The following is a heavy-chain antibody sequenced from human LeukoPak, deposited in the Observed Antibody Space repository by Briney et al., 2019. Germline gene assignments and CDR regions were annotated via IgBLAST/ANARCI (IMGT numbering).Heavy chain of an antibody. J-gene: IGHJ4*02. D-gene: IGHD3-22*01. CDR3: AKDISSGYYRFYDY. Sequence: GGSLRLSCAASGFTFSSYAMSWARQAPGKGLEWVSAISGSGGSTYYADSVKGRFTISRDNSKNTLYLQMNSLRAEDTAVYYCAKDISSGYYRFYDYWGQGTLVTVSS. V-gene: IGHV3-23*01. CDR2: ISGSGGST. CDR1: GFTFSSYA.